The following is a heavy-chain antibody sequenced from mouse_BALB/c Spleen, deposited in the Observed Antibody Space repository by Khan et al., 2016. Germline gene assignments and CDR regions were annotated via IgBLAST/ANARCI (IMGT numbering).Heavy chain of an antibody. J-gene: IGHJ3*01. V-gene: IGHV9-2-1*01. CDR1: GYTFTDYS. CDR2: INTETGEP. CDR3: APGLKGGFAY. Sequence: QIQLVQSGPELKKPGETVKISCKASGYTFTDYSMHWVKQAPGKGLKWMGWINTETGEPTYADDFKGRFAFSLETSASTAYLQINNLKNEETATYFCAPGLKGGFAYWGQGTLVTVSA. D-gene: IGHD1-3*01.